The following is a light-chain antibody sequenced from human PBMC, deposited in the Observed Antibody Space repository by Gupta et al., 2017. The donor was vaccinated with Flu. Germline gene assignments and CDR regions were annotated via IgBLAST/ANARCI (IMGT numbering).Light chain of an antibody. V-gene: IGLV2-14*01. J-gene: IGLJ3*02. Sequence: QSALTQPASVSGSPGQSITISCTGTSSDVGGYNYVSWFQQHPAKAPKLMIYEVNNRPSGVSNRFSGSKSDNTASLTISGLQADDEADYYCSSFTSSNTWVFGGGTKLTV. CDR1: SSDVGGYNY. CDR2: EVN. CDR3: SSFTSSNTWV.